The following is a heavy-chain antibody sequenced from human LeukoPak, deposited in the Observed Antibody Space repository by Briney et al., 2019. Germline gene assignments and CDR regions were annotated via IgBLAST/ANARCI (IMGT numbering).Heavy chain of an antibody. J-gene: IGHJ4*02. CDR1: GFTFSSYS. D-gene: IGHD6-13*01. V-gene: IGHV3-48*01. CDR2: ISSSSSTI. Sequence: GGSLRLSCAASGFTFSSYSMNWVRQAPGKGLEWVSYISSSSSTIYYADSVKGRFTISRDNAKNSLYLQMNSLRAEDAAVYYCARDNTRGSSWSGDYFDYWDQGTLVTVSS. CDR3: ARDNTRGSSWSGDYFDY.